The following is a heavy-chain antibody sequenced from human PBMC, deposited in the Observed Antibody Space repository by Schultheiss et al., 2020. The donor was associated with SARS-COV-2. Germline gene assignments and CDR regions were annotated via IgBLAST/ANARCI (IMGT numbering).Heavy chain of an antibody. D-gene: IGHD3-10*01. V-gene: IGHV3-23*01. J-gene: IGHJ4*02. Sequence: GGSLRLSCAASGFTVSSNYMSWVRQAPGKGLEWVSTITGSGTTTYYADSAKGRFTISRDNSKNTLYLQMNNLRAQDTAVYYCAKGRFGELSLIHWGQGTLVTVSS. CDR2: ITGSGTTT. CDR3: AKGRFGELSLIH. CDR1: GFTVSSNY.